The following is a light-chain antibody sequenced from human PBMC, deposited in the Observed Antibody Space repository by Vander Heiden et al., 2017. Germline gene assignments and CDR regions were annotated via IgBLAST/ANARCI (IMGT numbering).Light chain of an antibody. CDR1: SSDVGGYSY. J-gene: IGLJ1*01. CDR3: SSYGGSNNYV. CDR2: EVT. Sequence: QSALTQPPSASGSPGQSVTVSCTGPSSDVGGYSYVSWYQPPPGKAPQLLIYEVTKRPSGVPDRFSGSKSGNTASLTVSGLQAEDGADYYCSSYGGSNNYVFGSGTKVTVL. V-gene: IGLV2-8*01.